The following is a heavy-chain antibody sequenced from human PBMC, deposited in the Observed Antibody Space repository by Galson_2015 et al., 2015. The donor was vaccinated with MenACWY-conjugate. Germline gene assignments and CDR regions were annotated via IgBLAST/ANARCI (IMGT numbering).Heavy chain of an antibody. CDR2: ISYDGSNK. CDR1: GFTFSSYG. J-gene: IGHJ4*02. CDR3: AKDHGWYTPDYYLDY. V-gene: IGHV3-30*18. Sequence: SLRLSCAASGFTFSSYGMHWVRWAPGKGLEWVAVISYDGSNKYYADSVKGRFTISRDNSKNTLYLQMNSLRAEDTAVYYCAKDHGWYTPDYYLDYWGQGPLVTVSS. D-gene: IGHD6-19*01.